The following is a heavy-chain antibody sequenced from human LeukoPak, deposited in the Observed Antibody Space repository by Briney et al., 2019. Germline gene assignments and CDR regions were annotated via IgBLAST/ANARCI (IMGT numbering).Heavy chain of an antibody. CDR1: GFTFSSYE. V-gene: IGHV3-48*03. CDR2: ISSSGSTI. Sequence: PGGSLRLSCAASGFTFSSYEMNWVRQAPGKGLEWVSYISSSGSTIYYADSVKGRFTISRDNAKNSLYLQMNSLRAEDTAVYYCARTNPYSDGCDYWGQGTLVTVSS. D-gene: IGHD5-18*01. J-gene: IGHJ4*02. CDR3: ARTNPYSDGCDY.